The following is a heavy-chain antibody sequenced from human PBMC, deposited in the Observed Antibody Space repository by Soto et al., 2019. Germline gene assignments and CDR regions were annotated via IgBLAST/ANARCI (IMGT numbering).Heavy chain of an antibody. D-gene: IGHD6-6*01. CDR1: GGTFSSYA. V-gene: IGHV1-69*01. J-gene: IGHJ4*02. CDR2: IIPIFGTA. Sequence: QVQLVQSGAEVKKPGSSVKVSCKASGGTFSSYAISWVRQAPGQGLEWMGGIIPIFGTANYAKKFQGRVTITADESTSTAYMELSGLRSEDTAVYYWARDTTDLAAREYYFDYWGQGTLVTVSS. CDR3: ARDTTDLAAREYYFDY.